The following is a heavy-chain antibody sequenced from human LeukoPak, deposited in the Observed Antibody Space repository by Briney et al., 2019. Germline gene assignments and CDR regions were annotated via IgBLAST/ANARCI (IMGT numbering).Heavy chain of an antibody. J-gene: IGHJ6*02. CDR3: AKDRRIAAAGKYGMDV. Sequence: GGSLRLSCAASGFTFDDYAMHWVRHAPGKGLEWVSTIKWNSGSIGYADSVKGRFTISRDNAKNSLYLQMNSLRPEDTALYYCAKDRRIAAAGKYGMDVWGQGTTVAVSS. V-gene: IGHV3-9*01. CDR1: GFTFDDYA. CDR2: IKWNSGSI. D-gene: IGHD6-13*01.